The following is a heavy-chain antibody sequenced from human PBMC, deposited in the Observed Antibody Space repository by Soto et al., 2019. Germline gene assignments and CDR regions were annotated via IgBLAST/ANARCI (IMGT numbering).Heavy chain of an antibody. CDR3: ARVRFLEWNYYGMDV. D-gene: IGHD3-3*01. CDR2: ISSSGSTI. J-gene: IGHJ6*02. Sequence: PGGSLRLSCAASGFTFSSYEMNWVRQAPGKGLEWVSYISSSGSTIYYADSVKGRFTISRDNAKNSLYLQMSSLRAEDTAVYYCARVRFLEWNYYGMDVWGQGTTVTVSS. CDR1: GFTFSSYE. V-gene: IGHV3-48*03.